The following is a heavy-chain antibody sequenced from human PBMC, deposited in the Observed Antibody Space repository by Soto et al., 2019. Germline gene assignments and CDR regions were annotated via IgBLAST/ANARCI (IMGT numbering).Heavy chain of an antibody. D-gene: IGHD3-22*01. J-gene: IGHJ3*02. V-gene: IGHV3-30*03. Sequence: QVQLVESGGGVVQPGRSLRLSCAASGFTFSRYGMHWVHQAPGKGLEWVAVISYDGSNKYYADSVKGRFTISRDNSKNTLYLQMNSLRAEDTAVYYCARTYYYDSSGSYDAFDIWGQGTMVTVSS. CDR2: ISYDGSNK. CDR3: ARTYYYDSSGSYDAFDI. CDR1: GFTFSRYG.